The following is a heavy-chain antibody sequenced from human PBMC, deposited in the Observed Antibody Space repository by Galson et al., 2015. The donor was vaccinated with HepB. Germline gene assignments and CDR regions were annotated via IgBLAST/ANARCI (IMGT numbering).Heavy chain of an antibody. CDR3: AHRLIGGYYGSGSYDAFDI. CDR1: GFSLSTSGVG. D-gene: IGHD3-10*01. V-gene: IGHV2-5*02. J-gene: IGHJ3*02. CDR2: IYWDDDK. Sequence: PALVKPTQTLTLTCTFSGFSLSTSGVGVGWIRQPPGKALEWLALIYWDDDKRYSPSLKSRLTITKDTSKNQVVLTMTNMDPVDTATYYGAHRLIGGYYGSGSYDAFDIWGQGTMVTVSS.